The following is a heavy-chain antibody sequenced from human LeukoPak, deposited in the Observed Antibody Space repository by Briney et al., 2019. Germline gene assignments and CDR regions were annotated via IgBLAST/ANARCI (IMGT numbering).Heavy chain of an antibody. D-gene: IGHD5-24*01. CDR1: GITFSSYG. CDR3: AKGVWMATRTSADY. J-gene: IGHJ4*02. CDR2: ISNDGSNK. Sequence: GGSLRLSCAASGITFSSYGMHWVRQAPGKGLEGVAVISNDGSNKYYADSVKGRFTISRDNSKNTLYLQMNSLRAEDTAVYYCAKGVWMATRTSADYWGQGTLVTVSS. V-gene: IGHV3-30*18.